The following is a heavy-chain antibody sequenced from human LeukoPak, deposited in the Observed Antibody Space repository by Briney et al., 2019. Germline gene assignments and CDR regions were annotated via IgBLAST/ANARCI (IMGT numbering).Heavy chain of an antibody. CDR1: GFTFSSYS. CDR2: ISSSSSHI. D-gene: IGHD6-19*01. Sequence: PGGSLRLSCAASGFTFSSYSMNWVRQAPGKGLEWVSSISSSSSHIYYADSVKGRFTISRDNAKNSLYLQMNSLRAEDTAVYYCARDRGIAVAARRDFDYWGQGTLVTVSS. J-gene: IGHJ4*02. V-gene: IGHV3-21*01. CDR3: ARDRGIAVAARRDFDY.